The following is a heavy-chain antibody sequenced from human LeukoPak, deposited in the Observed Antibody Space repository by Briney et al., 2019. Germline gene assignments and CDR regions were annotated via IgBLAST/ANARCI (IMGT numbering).Heavy chain of an antibody. D-gene: IGHD2-2*01. CDR1: GFTFSSYA. CDR3: AKDILVVVPAAMGAYGMDV. Sequence: GGSLRLSCAASGFTFSSYAMSWVRQAPGKGLEWVSAISGSGGSTYYADSVKGRFTISRDNSKNTLYLQMNSLRAEDTAVYYCAKDILVVVPAAMGAYGMDVWGQGTTVTVSS. J-gene: IGHJ6*02. V-gene: IGHV3-23*01. CDR2: ISGSGGST.